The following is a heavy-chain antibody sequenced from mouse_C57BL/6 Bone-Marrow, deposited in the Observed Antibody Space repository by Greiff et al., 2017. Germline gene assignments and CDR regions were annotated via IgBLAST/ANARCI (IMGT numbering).Heavy chain of an antibody. CDR1: GFSLTSYG. V-gene: IGHV2-6*01. CDR3: ASGYYGSSYERFAY. J-gene: IGHJ3*01. Sequence: QVQLQQSGPGLVAPSQSLSITCTVSGFSLTSYGVDWVRQSPGKGLEWLGVIWGVGSTNYNSALKSRLSISKDNSKIQVFLKMNSLQTDDTAMYYCASGYYGSSYERFAYWGQGTLVTVSA. D-gene: IGHD1-1*01. CDR2: IWGVGST.